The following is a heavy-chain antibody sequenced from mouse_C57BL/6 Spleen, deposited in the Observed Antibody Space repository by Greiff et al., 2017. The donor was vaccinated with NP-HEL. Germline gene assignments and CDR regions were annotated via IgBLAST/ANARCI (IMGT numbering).Heavy chain of an antibody. Sequence: VQLQQPGAELVKPGASVKLSCKASGYTFTSYWMHWVKQRPGQGLEWIGMIHPNSGSTNYNEKFKSKATLTVDKSSSTAYMQLSSLTSEDSAVYYCARSPHYYAMDYWGQGTSVTVSS. CDR3: ARSPHYYAMDY. V-gene: IGHV1-64*01. CDR2: IHPNSGST. CDR1: GYTFTSYW. J-gene: IGHJ4*01.